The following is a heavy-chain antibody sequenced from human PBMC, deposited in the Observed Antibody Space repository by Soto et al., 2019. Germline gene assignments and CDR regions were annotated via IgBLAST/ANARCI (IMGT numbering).Heavy chain of an antibody. D-gene: IGHD2-2*01. Sequence: EVQLLESGGDLVQPGGSLTLSCAASGFTFSSYAMSWVRQTPGKGLEWIAAIDGLATSRFYSDSVKGRFTISRDSSKNTAYLQMNSLRAEDTAVYYCAKAHIVAVPTGMGGLGGLYAPWGQGTLVTVSS. CDR1: GFTFSSYA. CDR2: IDGLATSR. CDR3: AKAHIVAVPTGMGGLGGLYAP. V-gene: IGHV3-23*01. J-gene: IGHJ5*02.